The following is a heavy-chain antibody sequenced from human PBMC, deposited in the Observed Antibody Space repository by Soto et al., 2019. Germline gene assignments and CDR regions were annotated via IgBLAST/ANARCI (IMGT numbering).Heavy chain of an antibody. Sequence: LSLTYAVSGGSISSGGYSWSWIRQTPGKGLEWIGYIYHSGSPYYNPSLKSRVTISVDRSKNQFSLRLSSVTAADTAVYYCVRSSIEPRVFMYPFDYWGLGTLVTVSS. CDR3: VRSSIEPRVFMYPFDY. J-gene: IGHJ4*02. CDR2: IYHSGSP. CDR1: GGSISSGGYS. V-gene: IGHV4-30-2*01. D-gene: IGHD6-6*01.